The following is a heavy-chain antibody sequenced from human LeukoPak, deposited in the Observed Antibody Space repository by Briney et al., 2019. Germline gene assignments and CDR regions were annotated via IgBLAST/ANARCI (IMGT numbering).Heavy chain of an antibody. CDR1: GGSISSSSYY. V-gene: IGHV4-39*07. CDR2: ISPSGNT. D-gene: IGHD5-12*01. CDR3: ARDLGYSGFDWAP. J-gene: IGHJ5*02. Sequence: PSETLSLTCTVSGGSISSSSYYWGWIRQPPGKRLEWVGSISPSGNTYYNPTLKSRVTISVDTSKNLFSLNLTSVTAADAAVYYCARDLGYSGFDWAPWGQGTLVTVSS.